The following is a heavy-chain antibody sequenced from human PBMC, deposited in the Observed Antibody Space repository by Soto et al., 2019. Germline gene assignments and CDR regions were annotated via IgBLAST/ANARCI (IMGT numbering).Heavy chain of an antibody. CDR3: ARVRSGWYYFDY. Sequence: QVQLVQSGAEVKKPGASVKVSFKASGYTFTSYDINWVRQATGQGREWRGWMNTNSGKTGYPQKLQGRVTMTRNTSISTAYMELSSRRSEDTAVYYGARVRSGWYYFDYWGQGTLVTVSS. J-gene: IGHJ4*02. V-gene: IGHV1-8*01. CDR2: MNTNSGKT. CDR1: GYTFTSYD. D-gene: IGHD6-19*01.